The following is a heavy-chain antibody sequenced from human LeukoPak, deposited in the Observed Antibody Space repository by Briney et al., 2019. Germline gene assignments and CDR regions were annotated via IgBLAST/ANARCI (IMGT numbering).Heavy chain of an antibody. CDR3: ASSVGGYDPLNWFDP. CDR1: GYTFTSYG. CDR2: ISAYNGNT. V-gene: IGHV1-18*01. Sequence: ASVKVSCKASGYTFTSYGISWVRQAPGQGLEWMGWISAYNGNTNYAQKLQGRVTMTTDTSTSTAYMELSRLRSDDTAVYYCASSVGGYDPLNWFDPWGQGTLVTVSS. J-gene: IGHJ5*02. D-gene: IGHD5-12*01.